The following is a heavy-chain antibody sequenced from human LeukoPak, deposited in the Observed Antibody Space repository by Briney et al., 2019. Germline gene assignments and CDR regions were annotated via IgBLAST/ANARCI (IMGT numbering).Heavy chain of an antibody. CDR3: ARLRSTMVRGVIITYFDY. V-gene: IGHV1-18*01. CDR1: GYTFTNYG. CDR2: ISASNGDT. J-gene: IGHJ4*02. D-gene: IGHD3-10*01. Sequence: ASVKVSCKASGYTFTNYGITWARQAPGQGLEWMGWISASNGDTHYSEKFQDRITVTTDTSTSTAYMELRSLVSDDTAVYYCARLRSTMVRGVIITYFDYWGQGTLVTVSP.